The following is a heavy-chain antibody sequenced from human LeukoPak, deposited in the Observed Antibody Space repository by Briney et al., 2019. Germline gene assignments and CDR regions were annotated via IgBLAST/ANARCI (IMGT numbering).Heavy chain of an antibody. CDR3: ARAGGWAREDYNADAFDI. D-gene: IGHD6-19*01. CDR2: SSACNGNT. J-gene: IGHJ3*02. V-gene: IGHV1-18*01. CDR1: GYTFTNFG. Sequence: GASVKVSCKASGYTFTNFGISWVRQPPGQGLEWMGWSSACNGNTNHAQKVQGRVTMTTDTSTSTAYMDLRSLRSDDTAVYYCARAGGWAREDYNADAFDIWGQGTMVTVSS.